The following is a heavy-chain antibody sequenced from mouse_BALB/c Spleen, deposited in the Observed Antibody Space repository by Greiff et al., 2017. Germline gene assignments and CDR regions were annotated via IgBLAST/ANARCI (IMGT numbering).Heavy chain of an antibody. V-gene: IGHV5-4*02. D-gene: IGHD2-14*01. CDR2: ISDGGSYT. CDR1: GFTFSDYY. CDR3: ARAHRYDGCLDY. J-gene: IGHJ2*01. Sequence: EVHLVESGGGLVKPGGSLKLSCAASGFTFSDYYMYWVRQTPEKRLEWVATISDGGSYTYYPDSVKGRFTISRDNAKNNLYLQMSSLKSEDTAMYYCARAHRYDGCLDYWGQGTTLTVSS.